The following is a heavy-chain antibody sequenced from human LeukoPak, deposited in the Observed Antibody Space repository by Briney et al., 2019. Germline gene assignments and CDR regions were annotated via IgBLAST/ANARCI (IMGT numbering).Heavy chain of an antibody. CDR3: ARLYSSGWYMGAFDI. V-gene: IGHV4-59*01. Sequence: SETLSLTCTVSGGSLSSYYWSWIGQPPGKGLEWIGYIYYSGSTNYNTSLKSRVTISVDTSKNQFSLKLSSVTAADTAVYYCARLYSSGWYMGAFDIWGQGTMVTVSS. D-gene: IGHD6-19*01. CDR1: GGSLSSYY. J-gene: IGHJ3*02. CDR2: IYYSGST.